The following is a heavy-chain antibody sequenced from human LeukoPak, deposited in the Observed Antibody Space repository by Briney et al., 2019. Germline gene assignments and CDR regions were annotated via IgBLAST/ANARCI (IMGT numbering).Heavy chain of an antibody. Sequence: PGGSLRLSCIVSGFTFSSYNMNWVRQAPGKGLEWVSSIGISSNYIYYADSVTGRFIISRDNAKNSLYLQMNSLRAEDTAVYYCGRGHWGLDYWGQGALVTVSS. CDR1: GFTFSSYN. D-gene: IGHD7-27*01. V-gene: IGHV3-21*06. CDR3: GRGHWGLDY. CDR2: IGISSNYI. J-gene: IGHJ4*02.